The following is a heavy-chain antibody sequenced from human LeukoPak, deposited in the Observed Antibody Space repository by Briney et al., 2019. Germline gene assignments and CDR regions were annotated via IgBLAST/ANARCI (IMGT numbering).Heavy chain of an antibody. V-gene: IGHV3-66*01. D-gene: IGHD3-10*02. Sequence: GGSLRLSCAASGFTFSSYWMSWVRQAPGKGLEWVSVIYSGGSTYYADSVKGRFTISRDNSKNTLYLQMNSLRAEDTAVYYCAELGITMIGGVWGKGTTVTISS. CDR2: IYSGGST. J-gene: IGHJ6*04. CDR3: AELGITMIGGV. CDR1: GFTFSSYW.